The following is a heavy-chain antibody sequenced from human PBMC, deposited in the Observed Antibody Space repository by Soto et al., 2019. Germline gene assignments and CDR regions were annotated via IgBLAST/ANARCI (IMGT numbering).Heavy chain of an antibody. J-gene: IGHJ6*03. D-gene: IGHD3-10*01. CDR3: AKDESLSEFNSYYMDV. Sequence: PGGSLRLSCVASGFTFSSYAMSWVRQAPGKGLEWVSAISGSGGSTYYADSVKGRFTISRDNSKNTLYLQMNSLRAEDTAVYYCAKDESLSEFNSYYMDVWGTGTTVNVSS. CDR2: ISGSGGST. V-gene: IGHV3-23*01. CDR1: GFTFSSYA.